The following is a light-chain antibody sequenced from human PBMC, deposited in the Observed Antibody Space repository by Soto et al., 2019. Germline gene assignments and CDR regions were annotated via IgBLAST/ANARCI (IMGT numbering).Light chain of an antibody. CDR1: QDISHY. CDR3: QQYDNRLALS. J-gene: IGKJ4*01. Sequence: DIQMTQSPSSLSASVGDRVTITCQASQDISHYLNWYQQKPGKAPKLLIYDASNLRTGVPSRFSGTGSGTDFTFTISSLQPEDIATYYCQQYDNRLALSFGGGTKVEI. CDR2: DAS. V-gene: IGKV1-33*01.